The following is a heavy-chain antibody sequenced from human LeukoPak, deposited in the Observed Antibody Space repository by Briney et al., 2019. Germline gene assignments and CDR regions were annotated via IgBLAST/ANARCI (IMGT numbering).Heavy chain of an antibody. J-gene: IGHJ5*02. V-gene: IGHV4-59*02. CDR2: VYYSGSA. CDR1: SGSVTSYY. CDR3: ARDLTAQNWFDP. Sequence: SETLSLTCTVSSGSVTSYYWSWIRQPPGKGLEWIGYVYYSGSAKCNPSLKSRVTISVDTSKNQFSLKLSSVTAADTAVYYCARDLTAQNWFDPWGQGTLVTVSS.